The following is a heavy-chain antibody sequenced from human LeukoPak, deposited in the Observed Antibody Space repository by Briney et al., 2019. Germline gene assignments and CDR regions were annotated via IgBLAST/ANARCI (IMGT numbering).Heavy chain of an antibody. D-gene: IGHD3-16*01. CDR1: GFTFSIYP. Sequence: PGGSLSLSCAASGFTFSIYPMTWVRQAPGKGLEWVSSISGSGAYAYYANSVKGRFIASRDNSKNTLFLQMNSLRAEDTAVYYCAKDLFGGPARAYFDYWGRGTLVTVSS. CDR3: AKDLFGGPARAYFDY. V-gene: IGHV3-23*01. CDR2: ISGSGAYA. J-gene: IGHJ4*02.